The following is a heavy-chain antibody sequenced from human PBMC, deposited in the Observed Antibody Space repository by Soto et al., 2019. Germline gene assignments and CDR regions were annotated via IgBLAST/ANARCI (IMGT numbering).Heavy chain of an antibody. CDR3: ARGWGKYFGFNDF. CDR1: GYTFNTFG. CDR2: VSGYSDKR. J-gene: IGHJ4*01. D-gene: IGHD3-10*01. Sequence: ASVKVSCKASGYTFNTFGITWVRQAPGQGLEWMGCVSGYSDKRDYSRKLQDRITLTADPSTTTSYMELRSLTSDDTAVYYCARGWGKYFGFNDFWG. V-gene: IGHV1-18*01.